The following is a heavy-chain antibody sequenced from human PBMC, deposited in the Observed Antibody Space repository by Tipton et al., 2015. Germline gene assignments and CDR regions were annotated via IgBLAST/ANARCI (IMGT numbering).Heavy chain of an antibody. D-gene: IGHD5-12*01. CDR1: GGTFSTSA. CDR2: INPNSGGT. CDR3: ARAVYSGYVQGLGY. Sequence: QSGAEVKKPGSSVKVSCNASGGTFSTSAVYWVRQAPGQGLEWMGWINPNSGGTNYAQKFQGRVTMTRDTSISTAYMELSRLRSDDTAVYYCARAVYSGYVQGLGYWGQGTLVTVSS. J-gene: IGHJ4*02. V-gene: IGHV1-2*02.